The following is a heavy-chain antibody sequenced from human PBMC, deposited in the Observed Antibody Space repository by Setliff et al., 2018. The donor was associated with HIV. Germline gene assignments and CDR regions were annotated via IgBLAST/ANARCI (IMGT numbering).Heavy chain of an antibody. CDR2: ISYDGTYK. V-gene: IGHV3-30*04. CDR1: GFTFNNYA. J-gene: IGHJ6*03. D-gene: IGHD3-16*01. Sequence: LRLSCAASGFTFNNYAIHWVRQAPGKGLEWVALISYDGTYKYYAESVKGRFTISRDNSRNTLYLQMNNLRTEDTAVCYCAKDWGSRLSYSFYYMDVWGKGTTVTVSS. CDR3: AKDWGSRLSYSFYYMDV.